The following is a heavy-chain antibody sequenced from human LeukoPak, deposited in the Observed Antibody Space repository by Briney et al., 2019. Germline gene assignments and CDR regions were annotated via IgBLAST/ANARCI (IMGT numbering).Heavy chain of an antibody. CDR2: IRKDGSLQ. CDR1: GFTFSSFW. D-gene: IGHD3-9*01. Sequence: AGGSLRLSCAASGFTFSSFWMSWVRQAPGKGLEWVANIRKDGSLQYYVDSVEGRFTISRDNAKSSLYLQMNTLRADDTAVYYCTRVSGGYDMSDYWGQGTLVTVSS. J-gene: IGHJ4*02. V-gene: IGHV3-7*03. CDR3: TRVSGGYDMSDY.